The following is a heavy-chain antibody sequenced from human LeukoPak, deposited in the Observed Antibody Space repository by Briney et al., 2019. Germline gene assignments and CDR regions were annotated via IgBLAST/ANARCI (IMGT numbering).Heavy chain of an antibody. Sequence: GGSLRLSCAASGFTFSTYYMSWVRQAPGKGLEWVSSISSENSFIHYEDSVKGRFIISRDNAKNSLYLQMNSLRAEDTAVYYCARDRLESSGWYDGHDGFDTWGQGTMVTVSS. CDR1: GFTFSTYY. D-gene: IGHD6-19*01. CDR2: ISSENSFI. J-gene: IGHJ3*02. CDR3: ARDRLESSGWYDGHDGFDT. V-gene: IGHV3-21*01.